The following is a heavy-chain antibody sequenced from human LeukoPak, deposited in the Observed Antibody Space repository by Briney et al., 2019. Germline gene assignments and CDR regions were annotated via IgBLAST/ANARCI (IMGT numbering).Heavy chain of an antibody. CDR1: GGTFSSYA. Sequence: ASVKVSCKASGGTFSSYAFSRVRQAPGQGLEWMGRIIPIFGIANYAQKFQGRVTITADKSTSTAYMELSSLRSEDTAVYYCAIVGHSSGLFDYWGQGTLVTVSS. CDR2: IIPIFGIA. V-gene: IGHV1-69*04. CDR3: AIVGHSSGLFDY. D-gene: IGHD6-19*01. J-gene: IGHJ4*02.